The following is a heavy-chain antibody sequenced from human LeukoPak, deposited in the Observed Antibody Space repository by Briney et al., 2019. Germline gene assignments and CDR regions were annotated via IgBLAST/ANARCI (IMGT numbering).Heavy chain of an antibody. CDR2: IKSDGAVK. V-gene: IGHV3-7*01. J-gene: IGHJ4*02. Sequence: GGSLRLSCAASGFTFSYHWMTWVRQAPGKGLEWVANIKSDGAVKNYVDSVEGRFTISRDNAKNSLYLQMNSLRAEDTAVYYCAKDSYSKGDFWGQGVLVTVSS. CDR1: GFTFSYHW. CDR3: AKDSYSKGDF. D-gene: IGHD6-13*01.